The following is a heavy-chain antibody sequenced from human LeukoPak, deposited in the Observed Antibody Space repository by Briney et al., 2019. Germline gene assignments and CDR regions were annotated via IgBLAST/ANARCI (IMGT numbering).Heavy chain of an antibody. V-gene: IGHV1-3*01. CDR2: INAGNGNT. J-gene: IGHJ4*02. CDR3: ARERTPRRGTAMVISY. Sequence: GASVKVSCKASGYTFTSYAMHWVRQAPGQRLEWMGWINAGNGNTKYSQKFQGRVTMTRDTSISTAYMELSRLRSDDTAVYYCARERTPRRGTAMVISYWGQGTLVTVSS. CDR1: GYTFTSYA. D-gene: IGHD5-18*01.